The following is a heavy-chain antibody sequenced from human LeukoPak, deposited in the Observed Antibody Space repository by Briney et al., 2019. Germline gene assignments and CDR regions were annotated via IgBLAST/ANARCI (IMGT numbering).Heavy chain of an antibody. CDR1: GGSISSSSYY. V-gene: IGHV4-39*07. CDR3: ARDVHYYYYMDV. Sequence: SETLSLTCTVSGGSISSSSYYWGWIRQPPGKGLEWIGSIYYSGSTYYNPSLKSRVTISVDTSKNQFSLKLSSVTAADTAVYYCARDVHYYYYMDVWGKGTTVTVSS. CDR2: IYYSGST. J-gene: IGHJ6*03.